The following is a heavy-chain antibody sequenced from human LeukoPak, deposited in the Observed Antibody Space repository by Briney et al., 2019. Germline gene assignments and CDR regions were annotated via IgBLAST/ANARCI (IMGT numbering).Heavy chain of an antibody. CDR1: GFTFSSLS. V-gene: IGHV3-74*01. Sequence: GGSLRLSCAASGFTFSSLSMNWVRQAPGKGLEWVSRINSDGSSTNYADSVKGRFTISRDNAKNTLYLQMNSLRAEDTAVYYCARDRRGGAVAGTVDCRGQGTLVTVSS. CDR2: INSDGSST. J-gene: IGHJ4*02. CDR3: ARDRRGGAVAGTVDC. D-gene: IGHD6-19*01.